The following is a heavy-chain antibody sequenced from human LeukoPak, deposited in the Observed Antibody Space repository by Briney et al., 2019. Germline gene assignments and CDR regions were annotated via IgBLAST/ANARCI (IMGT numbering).Heavy chain of an antibody. V-gene: IGHV7-4-1*02. J-gene: IGHJ5*02. CDR1: GYTFTTYA. Sequence: ASVKVSCKASGYTFTTYAMNWVRQAPGQGLEWMGWINTNTGNPTYAQGFTGRFVFSLDTSVSTAYLHINSLKAEDTAVYYCAREDYGSSYPNWFDPWGQGTLVTVSS. D-gene: IGHD6-6*01. CDR3: AREDYGSSYPNWFDP. CDR2: INTNTGNP.